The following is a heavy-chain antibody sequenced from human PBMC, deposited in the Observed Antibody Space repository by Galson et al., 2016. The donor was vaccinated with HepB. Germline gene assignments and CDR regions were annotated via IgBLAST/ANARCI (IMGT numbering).Heavy chain of an antibody. CDR1: GFTFSRFG. V-gene: IGHV3-33*01. CDR2: IWFDGRDA. Sequence: SLRLSCAASGFTFSRFGMHWVRQAPGKGLESVAVIWFDGRDAYYGDSVKGRFTISKDNSNNMLYLQMNSLRVEDTAVYYCARDLWGDCRTTTCSNLDSWGHGTLVTVSS. D-gene: IGHD1-14*01. J-gene: IGHJ5*01. CDR3: ARDLWGDCRTTTCSNLDS.